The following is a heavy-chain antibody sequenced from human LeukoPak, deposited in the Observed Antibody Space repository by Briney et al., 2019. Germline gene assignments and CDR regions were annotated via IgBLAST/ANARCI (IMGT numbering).Heavy chain of an antibody. CDR3: AREKAIAARPGMNY. J-gene: IGHJ4*02. V-gene: IGHV1-2*02. CDR1: GYTFTGYY. Sequence: ASVKVSCKASGYTFTGYYMHWVRHGPGQGLEWMGWSNPNSGGTNYAQKIQGRVTMTRDTSISTAYMELSRLRSDDTAVYYCAREKAIAARPGMNYWGPGALVTVSS. D-gene: IGHD6-6*01. CDR2: SNPNSGGT.